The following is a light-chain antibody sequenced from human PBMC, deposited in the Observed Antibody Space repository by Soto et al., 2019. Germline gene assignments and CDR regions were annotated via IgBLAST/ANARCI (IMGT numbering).Light chain of an antibody. CDR3: MQALQTPWT. CDR1: QSLLHRNGYNY. Sequence: DIVMTQSPLSLPVTPGEPASISCRSSQSLLHRNGYNYLDWYLQKPGQSPQLLIYLGSNRASGVPDRFSGSRSGTDFTLKISRVEAEDVGVYYCMQALQTPWTFGQGTKVEIK. V-gene: IGKV2-28*01. CDR2: LGS. J-gene: IGKJ1*01.